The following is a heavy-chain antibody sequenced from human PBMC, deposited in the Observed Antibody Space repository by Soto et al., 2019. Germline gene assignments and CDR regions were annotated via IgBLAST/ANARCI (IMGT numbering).Heavy chain of an antibody. D-gene: IGHD1-26*01. CDR3: ARDGAALPFEMNV. CDR1: GFDSSDYY. Sequence: QVQLVESGGGLVKPGESLRLSCAVSGFDSSDYYMSWIRQAPGKGLEWISCISGSGRTIYYADSVKGRFTISRDNAKKSLFLQMNSLRVGDTAKYFCARDGAALPFEMNVWGQGTTVTVS. V-gene: IGHV3-11*01. CDR2: ISGSGRTI. J-gene: IGHJ6*02.